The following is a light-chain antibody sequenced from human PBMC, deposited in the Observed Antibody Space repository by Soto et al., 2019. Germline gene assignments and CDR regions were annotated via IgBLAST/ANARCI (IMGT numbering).Light chain of an antibody. J-gene: IGLJ2*01. CDR3: ASWDDRLGAVI. CDR2: SNN. CDR1: SSNIGGTNY. V-gene: IGLV1-47*02. Sequence: QSALTQPPSASETPGQKVFISCSGSSSNIGGTNYAYWYQQLPGAAPKLLMHSNNLRPSGVPERISGSKFGTAASLAISGLRSEDEAVYYCASWDDRLGAVIFGGGTKLTVL.